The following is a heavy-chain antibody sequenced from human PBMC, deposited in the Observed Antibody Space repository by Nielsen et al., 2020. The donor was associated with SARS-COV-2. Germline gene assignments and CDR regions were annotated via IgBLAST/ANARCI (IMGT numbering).Heavy chain of an antibody. CDR3: ARGRDYYDSSGYYSRGHFDY. CDR1: GGSISSYY. CDR2: IYYSGST. J-gene: IGHJ4*02. V-gene: IGHV4-59*12. D-gene: IGHD3-22*01. Sequence: SETLSLTCTVSGGSISSYYWSWIRQPPGKGLEWIGYIYYSGSTNYNPSLKSRVTISVDTSKNQFSLKLSSVTAADTAVYYCARGRDYYDSSGYYSRGHFDYWGQGTLVTVSS.